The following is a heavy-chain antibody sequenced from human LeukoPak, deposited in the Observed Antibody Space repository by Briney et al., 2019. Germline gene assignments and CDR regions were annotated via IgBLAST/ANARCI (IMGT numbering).Heavy chain of an antibody. CDR3: AMGYKSAYSWDY. V-gene: IGHV3-74*01. D-gene: IGHD5-18*01. CDR2: RRST. CDR1: GFTFRVFW. Sequence: GGTLRLSCAASGFTFRVFWMFWVRQAPGQGLVWVSHRRSTNYADSVKGRFTISRDNARNTLYLQLNSLTAEDTAVYYCAMGYKSAYSWDYWGQGTLVTVSS. J-gene: IGHJ4*02.